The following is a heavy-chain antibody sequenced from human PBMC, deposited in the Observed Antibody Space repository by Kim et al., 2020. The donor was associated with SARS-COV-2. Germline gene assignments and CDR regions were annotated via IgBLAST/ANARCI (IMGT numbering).Heavy chain of an antibody. CDR3: ARSCMVGSSWY. CDR1: GGSISSSSYY. V-gene: IGHV4-39*01. Sequence: SETLSLTCTVSGGSISSSSYYWGWIRQPPGKGLEWIGSIYYSGSTYYNPSLKSRVTISVDTSKNQFSLKLSSVTAADTAVYYCARSCMVGSSWYWGQGTLVTVSS. CDR2: IYYSGST. D-gene: IGHD6-13*01. J-gene: IGHJ4*02.